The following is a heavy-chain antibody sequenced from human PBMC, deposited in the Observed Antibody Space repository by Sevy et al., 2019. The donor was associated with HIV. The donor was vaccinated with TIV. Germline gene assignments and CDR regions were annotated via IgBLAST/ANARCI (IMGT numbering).Heavy chain of an antibody. CDR1: GFTFSSYA. Sequence: GGSLRLSCAASGFTFSSYAMSWVRQAPGKGLEWVSAISGSGGSTYYADSVKGRFTISRDNSKNTLYLQMNSLRAEDTAVYYCATDYLSHHYDSSGYGRNTDYWGQGTLVTVSS. J-gene: IGHJ4*02. CDR3: ATDYLSHHYDSSGYGRNTDY. V-gene: IGHV3-23*01. CDR2: ISGSGGST. D-gene: IGHD3-22*01.